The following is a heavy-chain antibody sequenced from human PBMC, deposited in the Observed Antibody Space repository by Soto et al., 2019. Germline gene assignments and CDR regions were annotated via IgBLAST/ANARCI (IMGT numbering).Heavy chain of an antibody. CDR3: ASLGFTSSWYSRGAYGMDV. Sequence: PGGSLRLSCSASGFTFSSYGMHWVRQAPGKGLEWVAVISYDGSNKYYADSVKGRFTISRDNSKNTLYLQMNSLRAEDTAVYYCASLGFTSSWYSRGAYGMDVWGQGTTVTVSS. D-gene: IGHD6-13*01. J-gene: IGHJ6*02. CDR2: ISYDGSNK. CDR1: GFTFSSYG. V-gene: IGHV3-30*03.